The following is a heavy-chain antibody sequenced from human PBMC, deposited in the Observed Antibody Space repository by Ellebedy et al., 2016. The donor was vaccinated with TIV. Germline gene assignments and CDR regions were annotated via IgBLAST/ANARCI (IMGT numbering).Heavy chain of an antibody. CDR2: ISGSGDPT. V-gene: IGHV3-23*01. D-gene: IGHD1-1*01. CDR1: GFTFNTYA. Sequence: GESLKISCAASGFTFNTYAMTWVRQAPGKGLEWVSTISGSGDPTFYADSVKGRFTISRDNSKNTLFLQMNSLRAEDTAVYYCAKPIGATGRHFFDYWGQGTLVTVSS. J-gene: IGHJ4*02. CDR3: AKPIGATGRHFFDY.